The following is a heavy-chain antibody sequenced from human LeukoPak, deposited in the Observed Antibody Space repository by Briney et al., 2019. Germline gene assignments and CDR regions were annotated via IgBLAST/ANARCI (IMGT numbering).Heavy chain of an antibody. Sequence: PGGSLRLSCAAAGLTGSSSYMSWGRQAPGKGLEWVSIIYNDGSTYYADSMKGRFTISRDNSKNTLYLQVNSLRAEDTAMYYCARNILFAFDIWGQGTMVTVSS. V-gene: IGHV3-53*01. CDR3: ARNILFAFDI. CDR2: IYNDGST. J-gene: IGHJ3*02. CDR1: GLTGSSSY.